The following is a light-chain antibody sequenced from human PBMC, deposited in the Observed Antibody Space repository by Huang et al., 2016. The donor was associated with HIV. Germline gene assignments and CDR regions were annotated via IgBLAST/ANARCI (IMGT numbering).Light chain of an antibody. J-gene: IGKJ2*01. Sequence: DIQMTQSPSSVTASVGDRVTITCRASQGIDSWLAWYQQRPGKAPKVLIYAASSLQGGFPARFSGSGSWTDFSLTINTLQPEDFATYYCLQTNSFPYTFGQGTNLEI. CDR3: LQTNSFPYT. CDR2: AAS. V-gene: IGKV1D-12*01. CDR1: QGIDSW.